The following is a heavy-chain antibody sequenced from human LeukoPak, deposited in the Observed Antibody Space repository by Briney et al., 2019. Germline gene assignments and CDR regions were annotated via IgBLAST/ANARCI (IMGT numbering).Heavy chain of an antibody. V-gene: IGHV4-59*08. CDR2: IYYSGST. CDR1: GGSISSYY. CDR3: ARQRSAFWSGYYPFDY. D-gene: IGHD3-3*01. J-gene: IGHJ4*02. Sequence: SETLSLTCTVSGGSISSYYWSWIRQPPGKGLEWIGYIYYSGSTNYNPSLKSRVTISVDTSKNQFSLKLSSVTAADTAVYYCARQRSAFWSGYYPFDYWGRGSLVTVSS.